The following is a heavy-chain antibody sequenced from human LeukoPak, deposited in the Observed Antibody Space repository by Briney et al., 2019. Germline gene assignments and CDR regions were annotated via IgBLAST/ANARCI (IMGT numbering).Heavy chain of an antibody. CDR1: GFTFSSYK. Sequence: KPGGSLRLSCAGSGFTFSSYKMNWVRQAPGKGLEWVSYISSSSRTTCYADSVKGRFTISRDNAKNSLYLQMNSLRDEDTAVYYCAREKSGSFDYWGEGTSATVPS. J-gene: IGHJ4*02. CDR3: AREKSGSFDY. CDR2: ISSSSRTT. D-gene: IGHD3-10*01. V-gene: IGHV3-48*02.